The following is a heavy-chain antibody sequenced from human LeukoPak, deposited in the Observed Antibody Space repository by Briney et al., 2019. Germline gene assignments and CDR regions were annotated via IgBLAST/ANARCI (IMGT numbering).Heavy chain of an antibody. CDR3: SRHADSSGYYFFDF. D-gene: IGHD3-22*01. Sequence: PSENLSLTCNGPGGSISSRNFYLGWIRQPPRKGLEWIGSMYHRGSTYYNPSLKSRVTISVDTSKNQFSLNLSSVTAADTAVYYCSRHADSSGYYFFDFWGQGTLVTVSS. CDR2: MYHRGST. J-gene: IGHJ4*02. CDR1: GGSISSRNFY. V-gene: IGHV4-39*01.